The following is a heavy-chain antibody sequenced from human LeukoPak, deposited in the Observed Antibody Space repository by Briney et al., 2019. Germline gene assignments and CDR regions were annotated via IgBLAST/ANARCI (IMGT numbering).Heavy chain of an antibody. CDR3: ARALSGRYGMDV. V-gene: IGHV3-53*01. J-gene: IGHJ6*04. CDR2: IYSGGST. Sequence: PGGSLRLSCAASGFTVSSNYMSWVRQAPGKGLEWVSVIYSGGSTYYADSVKGRFTISRDNSKNTLYLQMSSLRAEDTAVYYCARALSGRYGMDVWGKGTTVTVSS. CDR1: GFTVSSNY. D-gene: IGHD3-10*01.